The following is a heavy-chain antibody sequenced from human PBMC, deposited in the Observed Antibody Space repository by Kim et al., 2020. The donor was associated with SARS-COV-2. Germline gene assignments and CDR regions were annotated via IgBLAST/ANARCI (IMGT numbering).Heavy chain of an antibody. J-gene: IGHJ6*02. D-gene: IGHD6-19*01. CDR3: ARDRKPAGGSSGWHDGMDV. V-gene: IGHV3-33*01. Sequence: GGSLRLSCAASGFTFSSYGMHWVRQAPGKGLEWVAVIWYDGSNKYYADSVKGRFTISRDNSKNTLYLQMNSLRAEDTAVYYCARDRKPAGGSSGWHDGMDVWGQGTTVTVSS. CDR1: GFTFSSYG. CDR2: IWYDGSNK.